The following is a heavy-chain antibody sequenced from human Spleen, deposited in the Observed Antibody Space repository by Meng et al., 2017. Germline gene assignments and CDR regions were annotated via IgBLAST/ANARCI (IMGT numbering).Heavy chain of an antibody. Sequence: GGSLRLSCVASGGTFRNFWMTWVRQAPGKGLEWVGRIKSKVDGGTTDFAAPVKGRFTISRDDAKNTLYLQMNSLRAEDTAVYYCARASGDRKEYYFDYWGQGTLVTVSS. V-gene: IGHV3-15*01. CDR3: ARASGDRKEYYFDY. J-gene: IGHJ4*02. CDR2: IKSKVDGGTT. CDR1: GGTFRNFW. D-gene: IGHD4-17*01.